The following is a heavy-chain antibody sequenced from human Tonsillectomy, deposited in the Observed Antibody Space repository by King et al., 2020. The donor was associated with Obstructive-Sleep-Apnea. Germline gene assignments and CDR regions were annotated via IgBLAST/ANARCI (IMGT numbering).Heavy chain of an antibody. D-gene: IGHD1-26*01. Sequence: VQLVESGGGLVQPGGSLRLSCAASGFAFSSYAMTWVRQAPGKGLEWVSDISYSGGTTYYADFVKGRFTISRDKSKNTLYLQMNSLRAEDTAVYYCAKSRRKAGATKTIDYWGQGTLVTVSS. V-gene: IGHV3-23*04. CDR3: AKSRRKAGATKTIDY. J-gene: IGHJ4*02. CDR2: ISYSGGTT. CDR1: GFAFSSYA.